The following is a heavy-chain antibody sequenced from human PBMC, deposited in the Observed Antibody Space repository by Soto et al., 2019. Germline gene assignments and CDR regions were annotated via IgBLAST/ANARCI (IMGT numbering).Heavy chain of an antibody. CDR2: ISAYNGNT. V-gene: IGHV1-18*01. J-gene: IGHJ4*02. CDR1: GYTFTSYG. Sequence: GASVKVSCKASGYTFTSYGISWVRQAPGQGLEWMGWISAYNGNTNYAQKLQGRVTMTTDTSTSTAYMELRSLRSDDTAVYYCARVYHTIFGVARTAEDFDYWGQGTLVTVSS. D-gene: IGHD3-3*01. CDR3: ARVYHTIFGVARTAEDFDY.